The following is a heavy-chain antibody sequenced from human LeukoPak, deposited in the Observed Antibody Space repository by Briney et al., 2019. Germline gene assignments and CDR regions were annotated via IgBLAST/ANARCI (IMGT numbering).Heavy chain of an antibody. D-gene: IGHD1-26*01. CDR1: GGSISSYY. CDR3: ARDQIVGATRSYYYYYGMDV. J-gene: IGHJ6*02. CDR2: IYYSGST. V-gene: IGHV4-59*12. Sequence: SETLSLTCTVSGGSISSYYWSWIRQPPGKGLEWIGYIYYSGSTNYNPSLKSRVTISIDTSKNQFSLKLSSVTAADTAVYYCARDQIVGATRSYYYYYGMDVWGQGTTVTVSS.